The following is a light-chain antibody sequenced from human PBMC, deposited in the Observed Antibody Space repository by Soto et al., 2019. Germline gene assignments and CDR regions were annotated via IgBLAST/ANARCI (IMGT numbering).Light chain of an antibody. CDR2: GAS. J-gene: IGKJ4*01. V-gene: IGKV3-15*01. CDR3: HQYNNWPPLT. CDR1: QSVSSN. Sequence: EIVMTQSPATLSVSPGERATLSCRASQSVSSNLAWYQQKPGQAPRLLIYGASTRATGIPARFSGSGSGTEFTLPISSLQSADFAVYYCHQYNNWPPLTFGGGTKVEIK.